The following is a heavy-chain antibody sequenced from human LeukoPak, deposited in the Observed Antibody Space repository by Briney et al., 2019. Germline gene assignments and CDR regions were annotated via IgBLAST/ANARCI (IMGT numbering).Heavy chain of an antibody. CDR3: ARDGGRGWSRRLFDY. D-gene: IGHD6-19*01. CDR1: GYTFTSYG. CDR2: ISAYNGNT. J-gene: IGHJ4*02. V-gene: IGHV1-18*04. Sequence: ASVKVSCKASGYTFTSYGISWVRQAPGQGLEWMGWISAYNGNTNYAQKLQGRVTMTTDTSASTAYMELRSLRSDDTAVYYCARDGGRGWSRRLFDYWGQGTLVTVSS.